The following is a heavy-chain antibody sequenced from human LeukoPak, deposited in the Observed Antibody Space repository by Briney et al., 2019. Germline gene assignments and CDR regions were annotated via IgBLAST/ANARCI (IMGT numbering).Heavy chain of an antibody. CDR2: TYYRGSS. D-gene: IGHD3-9*01. CDR1: GGSISGYY. CDR3: ARGPWLKGN. J-gene: IGHJ4*02. V-gene: IGHV4-59*01. Sequence: SETLSLTCVVSGGSISGYYWTWIRQPPGKGLEWIGYTYYRGSSSFNPSLRSRVTISVDMSKNQVSLKLTSVTAADTAVYYCARGPWLKGNWGQGTLVTVSS.